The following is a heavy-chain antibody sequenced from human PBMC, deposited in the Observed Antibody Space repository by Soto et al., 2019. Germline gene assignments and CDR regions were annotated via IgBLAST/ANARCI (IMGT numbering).Heavy chain of an antibody. CDR1: GFTFSGSA. V-gene: IGHV3-73*01. CDR2: IRSKANSYAT. Sequence: GGSLRLSCAASGFTFSGSAMHWVRQASGKGLEWVGRIRSKANSYATAYAASVKGRFTISRDDSKNTAYLQMNSLKTEDTAVYYCTRLQLGYCSGGSCYHMDYWGQGTLVTVSS. CDR3: TRLQLGYCSGGSCYHMDY. D-gene: IGHD2-15*01. J-gene: IGHJ4*02.